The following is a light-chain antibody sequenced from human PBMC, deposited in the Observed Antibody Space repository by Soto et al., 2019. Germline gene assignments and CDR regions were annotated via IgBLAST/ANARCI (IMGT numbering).Light chain of an antibody. J-gene: IGLJ1*01. CDR3: CSYAGXXXXXXX. V-gene: IGLV2-11*01. CDR2: DFS. Sequence: QSVLTQPRSVSGSPGQSVTISCTGTSSDVGGYNYVSWYQQXXXXAPNPMIYDFSKRPSGXPDRFSGSRSGITASLTISGXXXXDEADYYCCSYAGXXXXXXXFGXGTKLTVL. CDR1: SSDVGGYNY.